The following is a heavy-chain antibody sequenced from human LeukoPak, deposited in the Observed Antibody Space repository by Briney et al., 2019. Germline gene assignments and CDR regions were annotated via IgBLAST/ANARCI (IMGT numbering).Heavy chain of an antibody. CDR2: INSDGSST. CDR3: ASRVNSGWSFDY. CDR1: GFTFSSYW. D-gene: IGHD6-19*01. J-gene: IGHJ4*02. Sequence: PGGSLRLSCAASGFTFSSYWMHWVRQAPGKGLVWVSRINSDGSSTSYADSVKGRFTISRDNAKNTLYLQMNSLRAEHTAVYYCASRVNSGWSFDYWGQGTLVTVSS. V-gene: IGHV3-74*01.